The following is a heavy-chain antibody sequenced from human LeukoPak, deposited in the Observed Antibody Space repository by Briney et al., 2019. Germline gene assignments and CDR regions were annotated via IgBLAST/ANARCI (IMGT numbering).Heavy chain of an antibody. J-gene: IGHJ4*02. CDR3: ARVFYCATTSCHFNDY. D-gene: IGHD2-2*01. Sequence: GGSLRLSCAASGFTFSSYEMNWVRQAPGKGLEWVSYISSSGNTIYYADSVKGRFTISRDNAENSLYPQMNSLRAEDTAVYYCARVFYCATTSCHFNDYWGQGTLVTVSS. V-gene: IGHV3-48*03. CDR2: ISSSGNTI. CDR1: GFTFSSYE.